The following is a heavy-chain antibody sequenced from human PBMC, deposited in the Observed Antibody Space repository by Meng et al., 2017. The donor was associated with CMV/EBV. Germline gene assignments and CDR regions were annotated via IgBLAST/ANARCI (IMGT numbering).Heavy chain of an antibody. V-gene: IGHV1-2*02. J-gene: IGHJ4*02. CDR3: ARVTSVAYYFDY. CDR1: GYTFTGYY. Sequence: CKSSGYTFTGYYLHWVRQAPGQGLEWMGWINPNSGGTNYAQKFQGRVTMTRDTSISTAYMELSRLRSDDTAVYYCARVTSVAYYFDYWGQGTLVTVSS. D-gene: IGHD3-16*01. CDR2: INPNSGGT.